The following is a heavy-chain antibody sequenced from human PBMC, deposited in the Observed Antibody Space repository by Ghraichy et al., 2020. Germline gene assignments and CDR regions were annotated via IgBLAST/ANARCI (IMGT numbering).Heavy chain of an antibody. CDR3: ARRGSRWYYFDY. D-gene: IGHD6-13*01. CDR1: GGSISSSSYY. CDR2: IYYSGST. V-gene: IGHV4-39*07. J-gene: IGHJ4*02. Sequence: GSLRLSCTVSGGSISSSSYYWGWIRQPPGKGLEWIGSIYYSGSTYYNPSLKSRVTISVDTSKNQFSLKLSSVTAADTAVYYCARRGSRWYYFDYWGQGTLVTVSS.